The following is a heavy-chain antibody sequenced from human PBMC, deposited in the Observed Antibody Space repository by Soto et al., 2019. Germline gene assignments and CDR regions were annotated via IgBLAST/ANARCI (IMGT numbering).Heavy chain of an antibody. D-gene: IGHD2-15*01. CDR2: ISWNSGSI. V-gene: IGHV3-9*01. CDR1: GFTFDDYA. CDR3: AKDSAFVAATSKTGDYYGMDV. J-gene: IGHJ6*02. Sequence: PGGSLRLSCAASGFTFDDYAMHWVRQAPGKGLEWVSGISWNSGSIGYADSVKGRFTISRDNAKNSLYLQMNSLRAEDTALYYCAKDSAFVAATSKTGDYYGMDVWGQGTTVTVSS.